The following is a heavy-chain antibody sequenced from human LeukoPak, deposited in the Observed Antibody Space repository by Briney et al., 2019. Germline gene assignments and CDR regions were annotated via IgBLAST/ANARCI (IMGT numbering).Heavy chain of an antibody. J-gene: IGHJ4*02. CDR2: ISGSGGST. V-gene: IGHV3-23*01. D-gene: IGHD6-13*01. CDR3: AKGTGYSSSWYEDY. Sequence: GGSLRLSCAASGFTFSIYAMTWVRQAPGKGLEWVSAISGSGGSTYYADSVKGRFTISRDNSKNTLYLQMNSLRAEDTAVYYCAKGTGYSSSWYEDYWGQGTLVTVSS. CDR1: GFTFSIYA.